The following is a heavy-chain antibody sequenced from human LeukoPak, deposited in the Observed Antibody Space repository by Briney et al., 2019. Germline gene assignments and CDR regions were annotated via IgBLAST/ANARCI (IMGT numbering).Heavy chain of an antibody. D-gene: IGHD2-15*01. CDR2: IYVTGST. CDR3: ARHYCSGGSCYKMAGWFDP. Sequence: KASQTLSLTCTVSGGAITNDGYYWTWIRQHPGKGLEWIAYIYVTGSTYYNPSLQSRVTMSLDTSKNQFSLELKSVTAADTAVYYCARHYCSGGSCYKMAGWFDPWGQGTLVTVSS. J-gene: IGHJ5*02. V-gene: IGHV4-31*03. CDR1: GGAITNDGYY.